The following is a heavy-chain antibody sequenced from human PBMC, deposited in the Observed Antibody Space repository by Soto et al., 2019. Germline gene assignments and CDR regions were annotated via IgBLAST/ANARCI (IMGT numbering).Heavy chain of an antibody. CDR1: GITFSTYG. Sequence: DVQLLESGGGWVQRGGSLRLSCAAAGITFSTYGMTWVRQAPGKGLEWVSYGGSGGSTYYADSVKGPFTSSRGNPQNTPYLQMNDLRAEDAAVYYCLKFRGRGYYYYYMDVWGNGTTVTVSS. CDR2: GGSGGST. J-gene: IGHJ6*03. D-gene: IGHD3-16*01. V-gene: IGHV3-23*01. CDR3: LKFRGRGYYYYYMDV.